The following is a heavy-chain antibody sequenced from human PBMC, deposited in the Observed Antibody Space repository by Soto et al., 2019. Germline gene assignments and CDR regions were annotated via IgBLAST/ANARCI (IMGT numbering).Heavy chain of an antibody. CDR1: GYTFTSYY. D-gene: IGHD6-13*01. Sequence: QVQLVQSGAEVKKPGASVKVSCKASGYTFTSYYMHWVRQAPGQGLEWMGIINPSGGSTSYAQKFQGRVTMTRDTSTSTVYMELSSLRSEDTAVYYCARDRGGQQQPWPVYYYYGMDVWGQGTTVTVSS. CDR3: ARDRGGQQQPWPVYYYYGMDV. CDR2: INPSGGST. V-gene: IGHV1-46*01. J-gene: IGHJ6*02.